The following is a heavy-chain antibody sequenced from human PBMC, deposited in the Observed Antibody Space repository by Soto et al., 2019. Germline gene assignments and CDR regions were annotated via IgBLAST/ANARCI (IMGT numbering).Heavy chain of an antibody. CDR1: GGSISSGGYY. D-gene: IGHD6-13*01. J-gene: IGHJ3*02. CDR2: IYHSGST. Sequence: SETLSLTCTVSGGSISSGGYYWSWIRQHPGKGLEWIGYIYHSGSTYYNPSLKSRVTISVDTSKNQFSLKLSSVTAADTAVYYCARVTAAQRDAFDIWGQGTMVTVSS. V-gene: IGHV4-31*03. CDR3: ARVTAAQRDAFDI.